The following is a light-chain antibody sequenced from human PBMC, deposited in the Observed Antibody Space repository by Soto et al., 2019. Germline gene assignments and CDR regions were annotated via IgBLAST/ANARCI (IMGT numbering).Light chain of an antibody. CDR1: QSIRSL. J-gene: IGKJ5*01. CDR3: QQCKRDTIT. Sequence: DIHMTQSPSTLSASVRDIVTITCLDXQSIRSLSAWYEQKPGKAPNXLIDAXSSLESGGPSRFSGSGSGTEFTLTISSLHPYDSATYYCQQCKRDTITFGQGTRLEIK. CDR2: AXS. V-gene: IGKV1-5*01.